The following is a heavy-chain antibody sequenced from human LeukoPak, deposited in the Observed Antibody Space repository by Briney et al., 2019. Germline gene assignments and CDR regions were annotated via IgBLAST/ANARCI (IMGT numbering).Heavy chain of an antibody. V-gene: IGHV3-23*01. D-gene: IGHD5-12*01. CDR3: VKDEDLYSPTWYLFED. CDR2: ITSSGAST. J-gene: IGHJ4*02. Sequence: GGSLRLSCAASGFTFSSYAMTWVRQAPGRGLEWVSGITSSGASTYYAASVKGRFTVSRDNSENTLYLQINNLSAEDTGTYYCVKDEDLYSPTWYLFEDWGQGTLVTVSS. CDR1: GFTFSSYA.